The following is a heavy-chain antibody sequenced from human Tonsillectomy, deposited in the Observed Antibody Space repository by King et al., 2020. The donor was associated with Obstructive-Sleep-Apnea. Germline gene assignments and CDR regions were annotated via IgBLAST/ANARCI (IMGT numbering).Heavy chain of an antibody. J-gene: IGHJ4*02. CDR1: GFSFRTYW. CDR2: IAPDGSQV. V-gene: IGHV3-7*03. Sequence: VQLVESGGDLVQPGGSLRLSCAASGFSFRTYWMTWVRQPPGKGLEWVASIAPDGSQVHYVDSVKGRFTIFRENAKNSLHLQMNNLRADDTAVYYCARDPNLSSLGDVGHFDCWGQGILVTVSS. D-gene: IGHD2-21*01. CDR3: ARDPNLSSLGDVGHFDC.